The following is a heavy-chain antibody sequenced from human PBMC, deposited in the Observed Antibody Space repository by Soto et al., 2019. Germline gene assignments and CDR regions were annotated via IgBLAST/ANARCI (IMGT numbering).Heavy chain of an antibody. V-gene: IGHV4-59*01. CDR2: IYHSGST. J-gene: IGHJ5*02. Sequence: SETLSLTCIVSGGSMSSYYWSWIRQPPGKGLEWIGYIYHSGSTNYNPSLKSRVTISVDTSKNQFSLKLSSVTAADTAVYYCARGETWFDPWGQGTLVTVSS. CDR1: GGSMSSYY. CDR3: ARGETWFDP.